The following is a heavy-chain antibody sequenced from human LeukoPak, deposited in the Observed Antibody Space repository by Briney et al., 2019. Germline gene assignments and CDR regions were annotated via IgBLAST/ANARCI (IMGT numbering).Heavy chain of an antibody. J-gene: IGHJ3*02. CDR2: ISGSGGST. V-gene: IGHV3-23*01. CDR1: GFTVSSNY. Sequence: GSLRLSCAASGFTVSSNYMSWVRQAPGKGLEWVSAISGSGGSTYYADSVKGRFTISRDNSKNTLYLQMNSLRAEDTAVYYCAKDRTYYFDAFDIWGQGTMVTVSS. D-gene: IGHD3-10*01. CDR3: AKDRTYYFDAFDI.